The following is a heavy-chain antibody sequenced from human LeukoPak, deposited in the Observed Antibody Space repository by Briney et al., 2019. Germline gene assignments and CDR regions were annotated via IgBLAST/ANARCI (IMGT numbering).Heavy chain of an antibody. CDR2: ISSSSSTI. Sequence: GGSLRLSCAASGFTFSGYSMNWVRQAPGKGLEWVSYISSSSSTIYYADSVKGRFTISRDNAKNSLYLQMNSLRAEDTAVYYCARDLYYYDSSGSAEYFQHWARAPWSPSPQ. D-gene: IGHD3-22*01. J-gene: IGHJ1*01. CDR1: GFTFSGYS. CDR3: ARDLYYYDSSGSAEYFQH. V-gene: IGHV3-48*04.